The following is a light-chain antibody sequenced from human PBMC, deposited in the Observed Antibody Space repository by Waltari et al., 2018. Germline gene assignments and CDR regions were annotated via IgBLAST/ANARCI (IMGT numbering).Light chain of an antibody. V-gene: IGKV4-1*01. CDR3: QQYYSTPWT. J-gene: IGKJ1*01. CDR1: QGVLYSSNNKNY. CDR2: WAS. Sequence: DIVMTQSPDSLAVSLGERATINCKSSQGVLYSSNNKNYLAWYQQKPGQPPKLLIYWASTRESVVPDRFSGSGSGTDFTLTISSLQAEDVAVYYCQQYYSTPWTFGQGTKVEIK.